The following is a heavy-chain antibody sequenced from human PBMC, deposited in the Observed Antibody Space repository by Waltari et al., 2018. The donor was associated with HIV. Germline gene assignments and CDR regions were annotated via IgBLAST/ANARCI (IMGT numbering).Heavy chain of an antibody. Sequence: QMQLVQSGAEVKKTGSSVKVSCKASGYTFTYRYLHWVRRAPGQALEWMGVFTPFNGDTNYAHKFQDRMTITRDRSMSTAYLELSSLRSEDTAMYYCATCGGDCPEGWFDPWGQGTLVTVSS. V-gene: IGHV1-45*02. CDR1: GYTFTYRY. CDR2: FTPFNGDT. D-gene: IGHD2-21*02. J-gene: IGHJ5*02. CDR3: ATCGGDCPEGWFDP.